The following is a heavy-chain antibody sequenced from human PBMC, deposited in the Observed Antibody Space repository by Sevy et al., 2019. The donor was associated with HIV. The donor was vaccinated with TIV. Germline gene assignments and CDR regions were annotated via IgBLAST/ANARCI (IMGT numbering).Heavy chain of an antibody. J-gene: IGHJ4*02. Sequence: GGSLRLSCAASGFTFSNYVMHWVRQAPGKGLEWVELISLHGTNKDYRDSVKGRFTISRDDAKNTVYVEMTSLTVEDTALYYCVRETGGSGSAGYFGDWGQGTLVTVSS. V-gene: IGHV3-30*04. D-gene: IGHD2-15*01. CDR2: ISLHGTNK. CDR1: GFTFSNYV. CDR3: VRETGGSGSAGYFGD.